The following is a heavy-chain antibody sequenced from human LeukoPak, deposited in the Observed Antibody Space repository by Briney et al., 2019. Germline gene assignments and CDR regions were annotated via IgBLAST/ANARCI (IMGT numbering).Heavy chain of an antibody. J-gene: IGHJ6*02. CDR2: INPSGGST. Sequence: ASVKVSCKASGYTFTSYYMHWVRQAPGQGLEWMGIINPSGGSTSHAQKFQGRVTMTRDTSTSTVYMELSSLRSEDTAVYYCASAPGYCGGGSCYTHYYYYGIDVWGQGTTVTVSS. CDR3: ASAPGYCGGGSCYTHYYYYGIDV. CDR1: GYTFTSYY. D-gene: IGHD2-15*01. V-gene: IGHV1-46*01.